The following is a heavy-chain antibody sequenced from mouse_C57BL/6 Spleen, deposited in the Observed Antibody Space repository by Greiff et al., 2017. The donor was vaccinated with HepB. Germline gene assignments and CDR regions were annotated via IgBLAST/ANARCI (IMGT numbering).Heavy chain of an antibody. D-gene: IGHD1-1*01. J-gene: IGHJ2*01. CDR1: GFNIKDYY. V-gene: IGHV14-1*01. CDR3: TTGYYGSSYFDY. CDR2: IDPEDGDT. Sequence: VQLQQSGAELVRPGASVKLSCTASGFNIKDYYMHWVKQRPEQGLEWIGRIDPEDGDTEYAPKFQGKATMTADTSSNTAYLQLSSLTSEDTAVYYYTTGYYGSSYFDYWGQGTTLTVSS.